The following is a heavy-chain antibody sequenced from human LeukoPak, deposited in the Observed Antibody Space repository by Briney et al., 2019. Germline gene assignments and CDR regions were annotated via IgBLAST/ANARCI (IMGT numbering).Heavy chain of an antibody. J-gene: IGHJ4*02. CDR2: IYNSGST. D-gene: IGHD3-22*01. CDR3: ARREYYDSSGYR. Sequence: PSETLSLTCTVSGGSISSSSYYWGWIREPPGKGLEWIGSIYNSGSTYYNPSLKSRVTSSVDTAKNQFSLKLSSVTAADTAVYFCARREYYDSSGYRWGQGTLVTVSS. CDR1: GGSISSSSYY. V-gene: IGHV4-39*01.